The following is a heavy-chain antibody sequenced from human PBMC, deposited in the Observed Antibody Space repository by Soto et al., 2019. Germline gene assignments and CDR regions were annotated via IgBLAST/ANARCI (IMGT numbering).Heavy chain of an antibody. CDR2: IYYSGST. V-gene: IGHV4-59*08. Sequence: QVQLQESGPGLVKPWETLSLTCTVSGGSISSYYWSWIRQPPGKGLEWIGYIYYSGSTNYNPSLKSRVTISVDTSKNQFSLKLSSVTAADTAVYYCARKVAAAGPFFDYWGQGTLVTVSS. CDR3: ARKVAAAGPFFDY. CDR1: GGSISSYY. D-gene: IGHD6-13*01. J-gene: IGHJ4*02.